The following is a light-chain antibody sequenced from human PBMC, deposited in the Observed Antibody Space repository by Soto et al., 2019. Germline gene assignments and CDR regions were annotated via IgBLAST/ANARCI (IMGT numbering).Light chain of an antibody. V-gene: IGKV1-5*01. CDR2: DAS. Sequence: DIQMTQSPSTLSASVGDRVTITCRASQSISSWLAWYQQKPGKAPKLLIYDASSLESGVPSRFSGSGSGTEFTLTISSLQPDDFATYYCQQYNNWPRTFGPGTKVDIK. CDR1: QSISSW. J-gene: IGKJ3*01. CDR3: QQYNNWPRT.